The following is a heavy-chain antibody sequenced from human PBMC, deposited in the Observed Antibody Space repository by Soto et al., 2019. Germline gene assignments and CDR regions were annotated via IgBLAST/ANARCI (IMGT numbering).Heavy chain of an antibody. CDR2: ISGRDGNI. Sequence: QVQLVESGGGLVKPGGSLRLSCAASGFTFSDSFMCWSRQTPVKGLEWLSYISGRDGNIYYADSVRGRFTISRDNAKNSVYLQMNSLRAEDTAGYYCAGYQGPNYMAVWGKGTTCTVS. D-gene: IGHD6-13*01. CDR1: GFTFSDSF. CDR3: AGYQGPNYMAV. V-gene: IGHV3-11*01. J-gene: IGHJ6*03.